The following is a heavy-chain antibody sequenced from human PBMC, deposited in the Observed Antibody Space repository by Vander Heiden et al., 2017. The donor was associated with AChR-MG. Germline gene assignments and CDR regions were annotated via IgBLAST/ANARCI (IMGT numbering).Heavy chain of an antibody. CDR2: IYWDDDK. CDR3: AHRRGISEYSSSRGGYYHNFYMDV. J-gene: IGHJ6*03. CDR1: GFSLNTNGVS. V-gene: IGHV2-5*02. D-gene: IGHD6-6*01. Sequence: QITLKESGPTLVKPTQTLTLTCTFSGFSLNTNGVSVGWIRQPPGKALEWLALIYWDDDKRYSPSLKRRLTITKDTPKNQVVLTMTNMDPVDTATYYCAHRRGISEYSSSRGGYYHNFYMDVWGKGTAVTVSS.